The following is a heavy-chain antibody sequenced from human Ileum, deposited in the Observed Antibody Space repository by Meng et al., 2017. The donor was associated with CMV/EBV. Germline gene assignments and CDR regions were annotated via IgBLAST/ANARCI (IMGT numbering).Heavy chain of an antibody. J-gene: IGHJ6*02. CDR3: AKDNGLRFLENGMDV. CDR2: INTDGSST. Sequence: EFLKFSCAASGFTFSSYWMHLVRQAPGKGLVWVSRINTDGSSTSYVDSVKGRFTISRDNAKNSLYLQMNSLRAEDTALYYCAKDNGLRFLENGMDVWGQGTTVTVSS. V-gene: IGHV3-74*01. CDR1: GFTFSSYW. D-gene: IGHD3-3*01.